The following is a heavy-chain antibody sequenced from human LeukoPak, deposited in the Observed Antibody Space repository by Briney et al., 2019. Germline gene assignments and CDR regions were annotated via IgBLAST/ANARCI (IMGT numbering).Heavy chain of an antibody. CDR1: GGSISSYY. CDR3: ARARYDSSGYYFSR. J-gene: IGHJ4*02. Sequence: SETLSLTCTVSGGSISSYYWSWLRQPPGKGLEWIGYIYYSGSTNYNPSLKSRVTISVDTSKNQFSLKLSSVTAADTAVYYCARARYDSSGYYFSRWGQGTLVTVSS. V-gene: IGHV4-59*01. CDR2: IYYSGST. D-gene: IGHD3-22*01.